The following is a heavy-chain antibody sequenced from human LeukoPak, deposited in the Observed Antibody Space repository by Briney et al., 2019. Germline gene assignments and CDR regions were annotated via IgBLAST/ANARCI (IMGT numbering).Heavy chain of an antibody. V-gene: IGHV4-30-4*01. CDR3: ARGGGNYCSGGSCYSYYYYYGMDV. CDR2: TYYTGGT. Sequence: SETLSLTCTVSGGSISSGEYYWSWIREPPWKGLDWIGYTYYTGGTYYNPSLKSRVNISVDTAKHQLSLTLSSVPAAGTAVYYCARGGGNYCSGGSCYSYYYYYGMDVCGQGTTVTVSS. D-gene: IGHD2-15*01. J-gene: IGHJ6*02. CDR1: GGSISSGEYY.